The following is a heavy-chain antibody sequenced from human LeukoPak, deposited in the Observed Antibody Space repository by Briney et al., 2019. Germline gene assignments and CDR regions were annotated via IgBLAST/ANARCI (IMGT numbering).Heavy chain of an antibody. D-gene: IGHD6-19*01. CDR2: IYYSGST. CDR1: GGSISAYY. CDR3: ARCVAVAAWFDP. Sequence: SETLSLTCTVSGGSISAYYWYWIRQPPGKGLEWIGYIYYSGSTKYNPSLKSRATISVDTSKTQFSLKLSSVNAADTPVYYCARCVAVAAWFDPWGQGTLVTVSS. V-gene: IGHV4-59*08. J-gene: IGHJ5*02.